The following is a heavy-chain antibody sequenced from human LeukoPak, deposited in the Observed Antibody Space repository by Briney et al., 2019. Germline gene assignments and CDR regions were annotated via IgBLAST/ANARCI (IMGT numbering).Heavy chain of an antibody. CDR3: ATRSTGVAATFDC. V-gene: IGHV4-59*11. D-gene: IGHD2-15*01. CDR1: GDSISNHY. CDR2: ISYSGNT. Sequence: SETLSLTCTVSGDSISNHYWSWIRQPPGKGLEWIGYISYSGNTNYNPSLKSRVTISVDTSKNQFSLKLSSVTAADTAVYYCATRSTGVAATFDCWGQGALVTVSS. J-gene: IGHJ4*02.